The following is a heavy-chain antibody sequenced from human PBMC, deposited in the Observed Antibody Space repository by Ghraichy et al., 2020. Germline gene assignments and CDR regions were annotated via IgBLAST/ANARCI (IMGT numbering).Heavy chain of an antibody. CDR3: AKDRLTMVRGVIRFDY. D-gene: IGHD3-10*01. J-gene: IGHJ4*02. Sequence: LSLTCAASGFTFNSYAMSWVRQAPGKGLEWVSAISGSGGSTYYADSVKGRFTISRDNSKNTLYLQMNSLRAEDTAVYYCAKDRLTMVRGVIRFDYWGQGTLVTVSS. V-gene: IGHV3-23*01. CDR2: ISGSGGST. CDR1: GFTFNSYA.